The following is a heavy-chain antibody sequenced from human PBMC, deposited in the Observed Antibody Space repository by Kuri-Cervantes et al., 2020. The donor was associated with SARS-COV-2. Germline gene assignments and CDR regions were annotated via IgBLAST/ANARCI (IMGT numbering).Heavy chain of an antibody. Sequence: ASVKVSCKASGYTFTSYDINWVRQATGQGLEWMGWMNPNSGNTGYAQKFQGRVTMTRNTSISTAYMELSSLRSEDTAVYYCARRGYYDFWSGYYLAYYYGMDVWGQGTTVTVSS. CDR1: GYTFTSYD. CDR2: MNPNSGNT. V-gene: IGHV1-8*01. J-gene: IGHJ6*02. D-gene: IGHD3-3*01. CDR3: ARRGYYDFWSGYYLAYYYGMDV.